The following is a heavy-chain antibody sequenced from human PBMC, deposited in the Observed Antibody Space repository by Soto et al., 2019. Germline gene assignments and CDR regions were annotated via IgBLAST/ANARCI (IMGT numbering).Heavy chain of an antibody. CDR1: GFTFSSYE. CDR3: AGRLGYCTNGVCHKFDY. V-gene: IGHV3-48*03. CDR2: ISSSGSTI. J-gene: IGHJ4*02. D-gene: IGHD2-8*01. Sequence: LRLSCAASGFTFSSYEMNWVRQAPGKGLEWVSYISSSGSTIYYADSVKGRFTISRDNTKNSLYLQMNSLRAEDTAVYYCAGRLGYCTNGVCHKFDYWGQGTLVTVSS.